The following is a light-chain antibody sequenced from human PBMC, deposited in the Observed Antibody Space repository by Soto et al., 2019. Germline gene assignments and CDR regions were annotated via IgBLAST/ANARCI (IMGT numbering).Light chain of an antibody. Sequence: EIVMTQSPANLSVSPGERATLSCRASQSISSNLAWYQQKPGQAPRLLMFRTSSRATGFPARFSGSGSGTEFNLTISSLQSEDFGVYYCQQYNNWPRATFGGGTKVEIK. CDR3: QQYNNWPRAT. CDR1: QSISSN. CDR2: RTS. V-gene: IGKV3-15*01. J-gene: IGKJ4*01.